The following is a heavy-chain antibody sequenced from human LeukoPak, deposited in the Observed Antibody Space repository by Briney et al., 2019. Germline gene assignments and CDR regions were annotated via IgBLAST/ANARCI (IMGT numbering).Heavy chain of an antibody. CDR1: GYTFTSYD. V-gene: IGHV1-8*01. CDR2: MNPNSGNT. J-gene: IGHJ6*03. D-gene: IGHD4-17*01. CDR3: ARAGVGWGFYGDYLHAQKYYMDV. Sequence: GASVKVSCKASGYTFTSYDINWVRQATGQGLEGMGWMNPNSGNTGYAQKFQGRVTMTRNTSISTAYMELSSLRSEDTAVYYCARAGVGWGFYGDYLHAQKYYMDVWGKGTTVTISS.